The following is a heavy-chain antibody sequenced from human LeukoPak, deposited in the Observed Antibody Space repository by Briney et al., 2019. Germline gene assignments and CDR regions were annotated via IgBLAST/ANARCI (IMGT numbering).Heavy chain of an antibody. CDR3: ARKEIKYWYFDL. V-gene: IGHV1-18*01. CDR2: ISAYNGNT. CDR1: GYTFTSYA. Sequence: ASVKVSCKASGYTFTSYAMHWVRQAPGQRLEWMGWISAYNGNTNYAQKLQGRVTMTTDTSTSTAYMELRSLRSDDTAVYYCARKEIKYWYFDLWGRGTLVTVSS. J-gene: IGHJ2*01. D-gene: IGHD5-24*01.